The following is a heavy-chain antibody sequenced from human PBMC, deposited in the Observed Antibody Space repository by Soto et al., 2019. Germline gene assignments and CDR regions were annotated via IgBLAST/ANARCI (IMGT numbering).Heavy chain of an antibody. J-gene: IGHJ4*02. V-gene: IGHV1-18*04. CDR2: ISAYNGNT. CDR1: GSNFTSYA. Sequence: ASVKVSCKASGSNFTSYAISWVRQAPGQGLEWMGWISAYNGNTNYAQNLQGRVTMTTDTSTSTAYMELRSLRSDDTAVYYCAVWFGEVLPFDYWGQGTLVTVSS. D-gene: IGHD3-10*01. CDR3: AVWFGEVLPFDY.